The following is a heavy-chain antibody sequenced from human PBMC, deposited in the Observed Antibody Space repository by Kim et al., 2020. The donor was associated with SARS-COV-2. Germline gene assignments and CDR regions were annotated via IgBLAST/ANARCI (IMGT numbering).Heavy chain of an antibody. D-gene: IGHD4-17*01. J-gene: IGHJ4*02. Sequence: YYNPSLKSRVTISVDTSQSQLSLRLSSVTAADTAVYYCARDYGGNSNYFNYWGQGTLVTVSS. CDR3: ARDYGGNSNYFNY. V-gene: IGHV4-31*02.